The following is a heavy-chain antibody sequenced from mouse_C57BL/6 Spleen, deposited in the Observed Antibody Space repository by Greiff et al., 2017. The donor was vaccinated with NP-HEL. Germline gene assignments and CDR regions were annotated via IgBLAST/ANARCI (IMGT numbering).Heavy chain of an antibody. V-gene: IGHV1-9*01. CDR3: ARPVVAPRYAMDY. J-gene: IGHJ4*01. Sequence: TFTADTSSNTAYMQLSSLTTEDSAIYYCARPVVAPRYAMDYWGQGTSVTVSS. D-gene: IGHD1-1*01.